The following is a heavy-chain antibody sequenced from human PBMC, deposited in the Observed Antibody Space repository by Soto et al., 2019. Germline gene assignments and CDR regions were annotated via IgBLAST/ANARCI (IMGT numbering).Heavy chain of an antibody. D-gene: IGHD6-19*01. CDR1: GYTFTGYA. J-gene: IGHJ4*02. CDR3: ARALAVPADIDY. V-gene: IGHV1-3*05. Sequence: QVQLVQSGAEEKKPGASVKVSCKASGYTFTGYAMHWVRQAPGQRLEWMGWINAGNGNTKYSQKFQGRVTITRDTSASTAYMELSSLRSEDTAVYYCARALAVPADIDYWGQETLVTVSS. CDR2: INAGNGNT.